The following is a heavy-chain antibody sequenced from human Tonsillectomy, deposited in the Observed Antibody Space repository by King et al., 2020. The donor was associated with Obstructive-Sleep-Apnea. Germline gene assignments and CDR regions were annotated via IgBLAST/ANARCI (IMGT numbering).Heavy chain of an antibody. D-gene: IGHD5-18*01. CDR2: IYYSGST. CDR1: GGSISSYY. CDR3: ARDLYSSYGMDV. V-gene: IGHV4-59*01. Sequence: LQLQESGPGLVKPSETLSLTCTVSGGSISSYYWSWIRQPPGKGLEWIGYIYYSGSTNYNPSLKSRVTISVDTSKNQFSLKLSSVTAADTAVYSCARDLYSSYGMDVWGQGTTVTVSS. J-gene: IGHJ6*02.